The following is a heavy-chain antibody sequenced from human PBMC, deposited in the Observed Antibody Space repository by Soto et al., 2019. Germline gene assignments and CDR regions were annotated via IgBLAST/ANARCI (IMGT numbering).Heavy chain of an antibody. CDR1: GFMFNNSA. CDR2: VSDNGGSRGGT. J-gene: IGHJ3*02. CDR3: ARAKAVVIAALDI. V-gene: IGHV3-23*01. D-gene: IGHD2-21*01. Sequence: AGGSLRLSCKASGFMFNNSAMTWVRQAPGQGLQWVASVSDNGGSRGGTHYADSVKGRFTISRDNSKNTLYLQLDSLTGADTAVYYCARAKAVVIAALDIWGQGTMVTVSS.